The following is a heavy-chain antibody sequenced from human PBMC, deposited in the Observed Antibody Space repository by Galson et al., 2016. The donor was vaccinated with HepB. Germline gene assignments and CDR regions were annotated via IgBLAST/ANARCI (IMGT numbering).Heavy chain of an antibody. CDR1: GFTFASYA. CDR3: AKTPAGERRSCYGASCHLWYFDL. D-gene: IGHD1-1*01. Sequence: SLRLSCAASGFTFASYAMSWVRQTPGKGLEWIASLSGSGDMTFYADSVRGRFAISRGNSQDTLYLQMDSLRGEDTAVYYCAKTPAGERRSCYGASCHLWYFDLWGRGTLVTVSS. J-gene: IGHJ2*01. V-gene: IGHV3-23*01. CDR2: LSGSGDMT.